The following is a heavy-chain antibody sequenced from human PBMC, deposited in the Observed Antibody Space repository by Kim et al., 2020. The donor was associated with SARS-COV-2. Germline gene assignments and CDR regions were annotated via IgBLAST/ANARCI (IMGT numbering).Heavy chain of an antibody. CDR3: ARDYYYGMDV. CDR2: NK. Sequence: NKYYADSVKGRFTISRDNSKNTMYLQMNSLRAEDTAVYYCARDYYYGMDVWGQGTTVTVCS. V-gene: IGHV3-33*01. J-gene: IGHJ6*02.